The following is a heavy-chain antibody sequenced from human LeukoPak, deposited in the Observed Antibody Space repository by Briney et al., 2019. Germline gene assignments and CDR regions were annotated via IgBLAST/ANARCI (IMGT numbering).Heavy chain of an antibody. D-gene: IGHD3-3*01. Sequence: PSETLTLTCTVSDGSISSSSYFWGSIRQPPGMRLELVGKIYYSGSTSYNPSLKSRVTISVDTSKNQFSLKLSSVTAADTAVYYCSRSVTTSYYYYGMDVWGQGTTVTVSS. J-gene: IGHJ6*02. CDR1: DGSISSSSYF. V-gene: IGHV4-39*01. CDR3: SRSVTTSYYYYGMDV. CDR2: IYYSGST.